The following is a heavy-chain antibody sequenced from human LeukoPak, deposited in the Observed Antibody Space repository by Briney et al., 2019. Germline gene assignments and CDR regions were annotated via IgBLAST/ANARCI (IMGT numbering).Heavy chain of an antibody. CDR1: GFTSSNYD. CDR2: ISYDGGSK. V-gene: IGHV3-30*03. D-gene: IGHD3-22*01. Sequence: PGGSLRLSCAASGFTSSNYDIHWVRQAPGKGPEWVALISYDGGSKYYADSVKGRFTISRDNAKNTLYLQMNSLRAEDTAVYYCAREGYSSGYYYAFYWGQGTLVTVSS. CDR3: AREGYSSGYYYAFY. J-gene: IGHJ4*02.